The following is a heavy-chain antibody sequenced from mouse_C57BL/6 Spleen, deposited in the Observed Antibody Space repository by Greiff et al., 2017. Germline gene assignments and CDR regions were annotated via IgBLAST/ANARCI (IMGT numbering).Heavy chain of an antibody. Sequence: QVHVKQSGPELVKPGASVKISCKASGYAFSSSWMNWVKQRPGKGLEWIGRIYPGDGDTNYNGKFKGKATLTADKSSSTAYMQLRSLASEESEVYFCARDTAVYYYAMDYWGQGTSVTVSS. V-gene: IGHV1-82*01. CDR1: GYAFSSSW. CDR3: ARDTAVYYYAMDY. CDR2: IYPGDGDT. J-gene: IGHJ4*01.